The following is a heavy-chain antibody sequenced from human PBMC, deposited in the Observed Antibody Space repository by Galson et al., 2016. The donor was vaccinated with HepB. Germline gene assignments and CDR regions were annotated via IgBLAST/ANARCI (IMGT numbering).Heavy chain of an antibody. Sequence: SLRLSCAASGFTFSSYVMHWVRQAPGKGLEWVAVIWYDGSNKYYADSVKGRFTISRDNSKNTLYLQMNSLRAEDTAVYYCARVGVPAAMGFRVYYFDYWGQGTVVTVSS. CDR1: GFTFSSYV. V-gene: IGHV3-33*01. D-gene: IGHD2-2*01. CDR2: IWYDGSNK. CDR3: ARVGVPAAMGFRVYYFDY. J-gene: IGHJ4*02.